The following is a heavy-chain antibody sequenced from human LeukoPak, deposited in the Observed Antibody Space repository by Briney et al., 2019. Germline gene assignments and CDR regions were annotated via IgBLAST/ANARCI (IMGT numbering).Heavy chain of an antibody. J-gene: IGHJ4*02. V-gene: IGHV1-8*01. CDR3: ARVVARITIFGVVISHHFDY. CDR2: MNPNSGNT. Sequence: ASVQVSCKASGYTFTSYDINWVRQATGQGLEWMGWMNPNSGNTGYAQKFQGRVTMTRNTSISTAYMELSSLRSEDTAVYYCARVVARITIFGVVISHHFDYWGQGTLVTVSS. D-gene: IGHD3-3*01. CDR1: GYTFTSYD.